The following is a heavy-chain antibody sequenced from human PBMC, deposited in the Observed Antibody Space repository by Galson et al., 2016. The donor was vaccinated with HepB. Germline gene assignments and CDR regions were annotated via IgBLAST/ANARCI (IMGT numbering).Heavy chain of an antibody. CDR1: GGSISRYQ. CDR3: ARVATSVLGVVSASRWLDP. J-gene: IGHJ5*02. CDR2: IYDSGST. D-gene: IGHD3-3*01. V-gene: IGHV4-59*01. Sequence: LSLTCTVSGGSISRYQWSWIRQPPGKGLEWIGYIYDSGSTNYNHSLKSRVIISVDTSRNQFSLKLSSVTAADTAVYYCARVATSVLGVVSASRWLDPWGQGTLVTVSS.